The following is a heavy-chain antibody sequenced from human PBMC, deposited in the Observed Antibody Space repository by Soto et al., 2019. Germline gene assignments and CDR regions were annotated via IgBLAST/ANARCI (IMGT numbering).Heavy chain of an antibody. CDR2: ISGSGGST. CDR1: GFTFRHYA. D-gene: IGHD3-22*01. CDR3: AKMPEAYYYDSNGIFDY. V-gene: IGHV3-23*01. Sequence: GGSLRLSCAASGFTFRHYAMIWARQAPGKGLEWVSVISGSGGSTYYADSVKGRFTISRDNSKNTLDLQMSSLRAEDTAVYYCAKMPEAYYYDSNGIFDYWGLGTLVTVSS. J-gene: IGHJ4*02.